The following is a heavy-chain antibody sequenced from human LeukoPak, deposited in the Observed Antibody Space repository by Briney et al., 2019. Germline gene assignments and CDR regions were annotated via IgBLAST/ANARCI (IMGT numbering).Heavy chain of an antibody. Sequence: SETLSLTCAVYGGSFSGYYWSWIRQPPGKGLEWIGEINHSGSTNYNPSLKSRVTISVDTSKNQFSLKLSSVTAADTAVYYCARRRHCSSTSCYKIGRGQADYWGQGTLVTVSS. D-gene: IGHD2-2*02. CDR2: INHSGST. CDR3: ARRRHCSSTSCYKIGRGQADY. V-gene: IGHV4-34*01. J-gene: IGHJ4*02. CDR1: GGSFSGYY.